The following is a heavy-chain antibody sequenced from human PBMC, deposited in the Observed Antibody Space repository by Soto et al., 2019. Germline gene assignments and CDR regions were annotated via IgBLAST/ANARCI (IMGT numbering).Heavy chain of an antibody. J-gene: IGHJ4*02. Sequence: GGSVRLSCAASGFSFTNFAMSWVRQAPGKGLEWVAGIGASGDITWYADSVKGRLSISRDNSKNTLYLQLNSLRFEDTAVYYCEKDDSTDPGDDYFDYWGPGTLVTVSS. CDR2: IGASGDIT. D-gene: IGHD2-21*02. V-gene: IGHV3-23*01. CDR3: EKDDSTDPGDDYFDY. CDR1: GFSFTNFA.